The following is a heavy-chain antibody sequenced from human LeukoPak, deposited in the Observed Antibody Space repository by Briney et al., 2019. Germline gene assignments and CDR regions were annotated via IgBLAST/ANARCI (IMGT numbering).Heavy chain of an antibody. D-gene: IGHD1-26*01. CDR2: IKSKTDGGTT. Sequence: PGGSLRLSCAASGFTFTNAWMSWVRQAPGKGLEWVGRIKSKTDGGTTDYAAPVKGRFTISRDDSKNTLYLQMNSLKTEDTAVYYCTTGRSYSYYYYYGMDVWGQGTTVTVSS. J-gene: IGHJ6*02. CDR1: GFTFTNAW. CDR3: TTGRSYSYYYYYGMDV. V-gene: IGHV3-15*01.